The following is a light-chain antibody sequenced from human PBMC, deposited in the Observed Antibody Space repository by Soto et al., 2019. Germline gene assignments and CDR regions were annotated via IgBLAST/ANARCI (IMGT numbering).Light chain of an antibody. CDR3: QQYSNWPPWT. V-gene: IGKV3D-15*01. Sequence: IVMTQSPATLSVSPGQRATLSCRASQSVSTNLAWYQQKPGQAPRLLIYGASTRATGIPARFSGSGFGTEFTLTISGLQSDDFAVYYCQQYSNWPPWTFGQGTRVDFK. J-gene: IGKJ1*01. CDR1: QSVSTN. CDR2: GAS.